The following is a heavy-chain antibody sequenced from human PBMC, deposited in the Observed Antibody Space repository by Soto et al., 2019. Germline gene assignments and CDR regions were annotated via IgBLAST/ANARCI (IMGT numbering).Heavy chain of an antibody. V-gene: IGHV1-46*01. J-gene: IGHJ4*02. CDR1: GYTFTSYY. Sequence: GASVKVSCKASGYTFTSYYMHWVRQAPGQGLEWMGIINPSGGSTSYAQKFQGRVTITADESTSTAYMELSSLRSEDTAVYYCARDFGDYAYFDYWGQGTLVTVSS. CDR3: ARDFGDYAYFDY. CDR2: INPSGGST. D-gene: IGHD4-17*01.